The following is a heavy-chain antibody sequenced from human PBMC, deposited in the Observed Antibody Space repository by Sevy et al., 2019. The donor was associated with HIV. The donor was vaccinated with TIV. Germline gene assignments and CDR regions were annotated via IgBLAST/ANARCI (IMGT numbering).Heavy chain of an antibody. D-gene: IGHD3-3*01. CDR1: GYIFSDYN. V-gene: IGHV1-2*05. CDR2: INPNSGVT. J-gene: IGHJ3*02. CDR3: VREDINAPRTLLSFDI. Sequence: ASVKVSCKTTGYIFSDYNMHWVRQAPGQGLEWMALINPNSGVTIYAHNFRGRVSVTRDTSMSTAYLGLSGLSSDDTDVYYCVREDINAPRTLLSFDIWGQGTMVTVSS.